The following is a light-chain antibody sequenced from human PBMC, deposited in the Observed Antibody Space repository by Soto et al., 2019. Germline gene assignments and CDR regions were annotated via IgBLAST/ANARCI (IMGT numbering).Light chain of an antibody. CDR2: DAS. V-gene: IGKV3-20*01. CDR3: QQYSSTPLT. Sequence: IVLTQSPGTLSLSPGERATLSCRASQSVANNYLAWYQQKPGQAPRFLMYDASSRATGIPARFSGSGSATDFPLTSSRLEAEDFAVYYCQQYSSTPLTFGGGTKVEIK. J-gene: IGKJ4*01. CDR1: QSVANNY.